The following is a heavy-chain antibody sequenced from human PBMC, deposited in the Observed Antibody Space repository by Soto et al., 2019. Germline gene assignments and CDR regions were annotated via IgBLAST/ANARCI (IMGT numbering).Heavy chain of an antibody. CDR1: GFTFSSYS. Sequence: EVQLVESGGGLVKPGGSLRLSCAASGFTFSSYSMNWVRQAPGKGLEWVSSISSSSSYIYYADSVKGRFTISRDNAKNSLYLQMNSLRAEDTAVYYCASLRMITFGGVIVPWGQGTLLTVSS. D-gene: IGHD3-16*02. CDR2: ISSSSSYI. CDR3: ASLRMITFGGVIVP. J-gene: IGHJ5*02. V-gene: IGHV3-21*01.